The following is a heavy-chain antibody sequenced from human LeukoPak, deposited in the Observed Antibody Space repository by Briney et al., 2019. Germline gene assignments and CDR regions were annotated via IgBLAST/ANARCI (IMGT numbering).Heavy chain of an antibody. Sequence: ASVKVSCKASGYSFADYYIHWVRQAPGQGLEWMGWIKPNSGGTRSAQKFQGRVTMTRDTSISTAYMELSSLRYDDTAVYYCATNILVRDIINWFDPWGQGPLVTVSS. CDR2: IKPNSGGT. V-gene: IGHV1-2*02. CDR3: ATNILVRDIINWFDP. CDR1: GYSFADYY. J-gene: IGHJ5*02. D-gene: IGHD3-10*01.